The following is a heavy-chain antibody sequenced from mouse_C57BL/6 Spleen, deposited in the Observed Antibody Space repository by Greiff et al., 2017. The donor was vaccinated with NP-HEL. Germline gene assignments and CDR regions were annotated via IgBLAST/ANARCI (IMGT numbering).Heavy chain of an antibody. J-gene: IGHJ4*01. CDR1: GFNIKDDY. CDR2: IDPENGDT. D-gene: IGHD1-1*01. V-gene: IGHV14-4*01. Sequence: EVQLQQSGAELVRPGASVKLSCTASGFNIKDDYMHWVKQRPEQGLEWIGWIDPENGDTEYASKFQGKATITADTSSNTAYLQLSSLTSEDTAVYYCTTAIITTVVAPYYAMDYWGQGTSVTVSS. CDR3: TTAIITTVVAPYYAMDY.